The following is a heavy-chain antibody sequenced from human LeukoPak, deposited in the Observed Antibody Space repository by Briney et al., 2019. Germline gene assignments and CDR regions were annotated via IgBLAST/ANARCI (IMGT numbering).Heavy chain of an antibody. CDR3: ARGLGGSYYVPVDY. Sequence: ASVKVSCKASGGTFSSYAISWVRQAPGQGLEWMGGIIPIFGTANYAQKLQGRVTMTTDTSTSTAYMELRSLRSDDTAVYYCARGLGGSYYVPVDYWGQGTLVTVSS. CDR2: IIPIFGTA. CDR1: GGTFSSYA. V-gene: IGHV1-69*05. D-gene: IGHD1-26*01. J-gene: IGHJ4*02.